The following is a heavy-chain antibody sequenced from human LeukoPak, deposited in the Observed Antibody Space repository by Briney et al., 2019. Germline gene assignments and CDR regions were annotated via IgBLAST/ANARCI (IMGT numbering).Heavy chain of an antibody. CDR1: GFTFSGYY. Sequence: GASVKVSCKASGFTFSGYYLQWVRQAPGQGLDWMGWIKPDSGGTNYAQKFQGRVTMTRDTSIKTGYMELSRLRCDHTAMYYCARVREYSGGCYFDSWGQGTLVTVSS. CDR3: ARVREYSGGCYFDS. J-gene: IGHJ4*02. V-gene: IGHV1-2*02. D-gene: IGHD6-19*01. CDR2: IKPDSGGT.